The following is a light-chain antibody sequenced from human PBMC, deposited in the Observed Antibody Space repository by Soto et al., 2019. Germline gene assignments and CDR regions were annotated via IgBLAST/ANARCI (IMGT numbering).Light chain of an antibody. V-gene: IGKV3-15*01. CDR3: QQYNNWRT. J-gene: IGKJ1*01. Sequence: EIVMTQSPATLSVSPGERATLSCRASQSVSSNLAWYQQKPGQAPRLLIYDASTRATGTPARISGSGSGTDFTLTISSLQSEDFAVYYCQQYNNWRTFGQGTKVDI. CDR1: QSVSSN. CDR2: DAS.